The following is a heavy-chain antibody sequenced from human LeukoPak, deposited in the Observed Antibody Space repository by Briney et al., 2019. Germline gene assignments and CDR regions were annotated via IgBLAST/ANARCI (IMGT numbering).Heavy chain of an antibody. V-gene: IGHV3-23*01. Sequence: GGSLRLSCGASGFTFSTYAMTWVRQAPGKGLEWVSSISGSGGSTYQADSVKGRFTISRDNSKNTLFLQMNSLRAEDTAVYYCAKDASYYGSGAFATDYWGQGTLVTVSS. D-gene: IGHD3-10*01. J-gene: IGHJ4*02. CDR2: ISGSGGST. CDR1: GFTFSTYA. CDR3: AKDASYYGSGAFATDY.